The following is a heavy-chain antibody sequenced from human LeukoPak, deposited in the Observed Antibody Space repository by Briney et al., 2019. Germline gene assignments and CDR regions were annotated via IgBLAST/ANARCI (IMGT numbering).Heavy chain of an antibody. D-gene: IGHD1-26*01. Sequence: GGSLRLSCAASGFTFSNAWMSWVRQAPGKGLEWVGRIKSKSDGGTTDDAAPVKGRFTISRDDSKNTLYLQMNSLKTEDTAVYYCATGGQVGATQPFDYWGQGTLVTVSS. V-gene: IGHV3-15*01. CDR1: GFTFSNAW. CDR2: IKSKSDGGTT. J-gene: IGHJ4*02. CDR3: ATGGQVGATQPFDY.